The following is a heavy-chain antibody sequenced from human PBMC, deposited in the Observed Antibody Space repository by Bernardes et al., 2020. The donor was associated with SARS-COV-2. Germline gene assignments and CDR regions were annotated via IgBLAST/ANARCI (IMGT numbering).Heavy chain of an antibody. J-gene: IGHJ3*02. CDR3: ARDRRVDTALDAFDN. CDR1: GFTFSSYW. D-gene: IGHD5-18*01. CDR2: INSDGSST. Sequence: GGSLRLSCAASGFTFSSYWMHWVRQAPGKGLVWVSRINSDGSSTSYADSVKGRFTISRDNAQNTLYLQMNSLRAEDTAVYYCARDRRVDTALDAFDNWGQGTMVTVSS. V-gene: IGHV3-74*01.